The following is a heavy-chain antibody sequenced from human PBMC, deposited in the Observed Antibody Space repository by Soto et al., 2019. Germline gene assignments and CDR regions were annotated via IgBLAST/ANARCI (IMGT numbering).Heavy chain of an antibody. J-gene: IGHJ4*02. CDR2: INTYNDDT. V-gene: IGHV1-18*01. D-gene: IGHD6-19*01. Sequence: QVQLVQSGAEVREPGASVKVSCKASRYAFSNYGINWVRQAPGQGLEWMGWINTYNDDTDYAQNRQGRVTMTTDPSTSTAYMELTSLRSDDTAVYYCAREPYSSGGYRRSDSPRLDYWGQGTLVTVSS. CDR3: AREPYSSGGYRRSDSPRLDY. CDR1: RYAFSNYG.